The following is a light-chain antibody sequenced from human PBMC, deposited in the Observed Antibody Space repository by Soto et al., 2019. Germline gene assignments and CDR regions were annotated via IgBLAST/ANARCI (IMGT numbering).Light chain of an antibody. CDR1: SSNIGSNY. V-gene: IGLV1-47*02. J-gene: IGLJ2*01. CDR2: SDT. Sequence: QSVLTQSPSASGTPGQRVTISCSGSSSNIGSNYVYWYRQLPGTAPQLIIYSDTQRPSGVPDRFSGSKSGTSASLVISGLRSEDEADYYCAAWDGSLSGRVFGGGTKLTVL. CDR3: AAWDGSLSGRV.